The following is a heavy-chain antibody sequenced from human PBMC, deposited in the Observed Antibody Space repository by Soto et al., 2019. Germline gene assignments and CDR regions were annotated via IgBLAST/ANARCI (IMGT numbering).Heavy chain of an antibody. Sequence: GESLKISCAASGFTFSSYAMSWVRQAPGKGLEWVSAISGSGGSTYYADSVKGRFTISRDNSKNTLYLQMNSLRAEDTAVYYCAKALRDNGEMYDYYYGMDVWGQGTTVTVSS. CDR2: ISGSGGST. V-gene: IGHV3-23*01. D-gene: IGHD4-17*01. CDR3: AKALRDNGEMYDYYYGMDV. CDR1: GFTFSSYA. J-gene: IGHJ6*02.